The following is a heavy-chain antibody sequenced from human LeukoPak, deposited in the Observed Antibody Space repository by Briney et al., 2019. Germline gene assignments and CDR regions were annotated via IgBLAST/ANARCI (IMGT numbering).Heavy chain of an antibody. CDR1: GYTFTGYY. V-gene: IGHV1-2*02. J-gene: IGHJ4*02. CDR2: ITPNSGGT. Sequence: ASVKVSCKASGYTFTGYYIHWVRQAPGQGLEWMGWITPNSGGTDYAQKFQGRVTMTGDTSISTAYMALSRLRSDDTAVYYCARAIAAAGDFWGQGTLVTVSS. D-gene: IGHD6-13*01. CDR3: ARAIAAAGDF.